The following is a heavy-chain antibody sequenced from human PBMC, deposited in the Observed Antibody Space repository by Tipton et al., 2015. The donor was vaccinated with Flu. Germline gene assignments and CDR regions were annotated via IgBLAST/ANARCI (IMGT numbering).Heavy chain of an antibody. J-gene: IGHJ6*02. CDR3: ARDSYSSSWYVFWGYYYGMDV. CDR1: GFTFSSYA. V-gene: IGHV3-30*01. D-gene: IGHD6-13*01. Sequence: SLRLSCAASGFTFSSYAMHWVRQAPGKGLEWVAFISYDGSNKYYADSVKGRFTISRDNSKNTLYLQMNSLRAEDTAVYYCARDSYSSSWYVFWGYYYGMDVWGQGTTVTVSS. CDR2: ISYDGSNK.